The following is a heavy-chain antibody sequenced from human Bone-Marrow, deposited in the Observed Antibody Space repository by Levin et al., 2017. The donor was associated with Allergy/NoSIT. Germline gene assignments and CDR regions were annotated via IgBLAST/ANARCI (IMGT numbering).Heavy chain of an antibody. Sequence: SETLSLTCTVSGGSISSYYWSWIRQPPGKGLEWIGYIYYSGSTNYNPSLKSRVTISVDTSKNQFSLKLSCVTAADTVVYYCARERSNYYDSSGYYEGDTCDIWGEGTMVTVSA. CDR3: ARERSNYYDSSGYYEGDTCDI. V-gene: IGHV4-59*01. D-gene: IGHD3-22*01. CDR1: GGSISSYY. J-gene: IGHJ3*02. CDR2: IYYSGST.